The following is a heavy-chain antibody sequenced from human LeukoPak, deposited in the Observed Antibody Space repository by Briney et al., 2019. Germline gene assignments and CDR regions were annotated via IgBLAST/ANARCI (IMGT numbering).Heavy chain of an antibody. J-gene: IGHJ4*02. CDR1: GFTFSSYS. CDR3: ARVLGRYSYGYLGYYFDY. V-gene: IGHV3-21*01. CDR2: ISSSSSYI. D-gene: IGHD5-18*01. Sequence: GGSLRLSCAASGFTFSSYSMNWVRQAPGKGLEWVSSISSSSSYIYYADSVKGRFTISRDNAKNSLYLQMNSLRAEDTAVYYCARVLGRYSYGYLGYYFDYWGQGTLVTVSS.